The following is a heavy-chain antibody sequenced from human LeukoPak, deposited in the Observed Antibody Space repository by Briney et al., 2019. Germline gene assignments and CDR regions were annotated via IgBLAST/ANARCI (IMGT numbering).Heavy chain of an antibody. CDR3: ARHSLGYCSGGSCYSIDY. D-gene: IGHD2-15*01. Sequence: KTSETLSLTCTVSGGSISSGSYYWSWIRQPPGKGLEWIGYIYYSGSTNYDPSLKSRVTISVDTSKNQFSLKLSSVTAADTAVYYCARHSLGYCSGGSCYSIDYWGQGTLVTVSS. CDR2: IYYSGST. J-gene: IGHJ4*02. V-gene: IGHV4-61*01. CDR1: GGSISSGSYY.